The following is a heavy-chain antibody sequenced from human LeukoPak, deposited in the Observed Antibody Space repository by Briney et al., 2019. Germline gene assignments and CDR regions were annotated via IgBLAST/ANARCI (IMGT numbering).Heavy chain of an antibody. V-gene: IGHV3-48*03. Sequence: GGSLRLSCAASGFTFSSYEMNWVRQAPGKGLEWVSYISSSGATIYYADSVKGRFTISRDNAKNPLYLQMNSLRAEDTAIYYCARGYYNSSGYYSPVCWGQGTLVTVSS. CDR2: ISSSGATI. CDR1: GFTFSSYE. CDR3: ARGYYNSSGYYSPVC. D-gene: IGHD3-22*01. J-gene: IGHJ4*02.